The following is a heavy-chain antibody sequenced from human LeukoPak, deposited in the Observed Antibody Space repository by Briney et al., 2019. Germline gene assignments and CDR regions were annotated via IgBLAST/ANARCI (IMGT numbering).Heavy chain of an antibody. CDR1: GYTFVDYY. D-gene: IGHD5-12*01. J-gene: IGHJ4*02. CDR3: ARDHRRGSTGYDMPAD. V-gene: IGHV1-2*02. CDR2: LNPRSGAT. Sequence: GPSVKVSCKASGYTFVDYYLYWVPQAPGQGLEWMGWLNPRSGATNYAQKFQGRVTMTRDTSINTAYLELSRLRSDDTAVYYCARDHRRGSTGYDMPADWGQGTLVTVSS.